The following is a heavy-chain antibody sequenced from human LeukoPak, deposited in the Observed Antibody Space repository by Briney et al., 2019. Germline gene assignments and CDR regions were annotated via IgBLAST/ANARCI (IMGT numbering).Heavy chain of an antibody. V-gene: IGHV4-38-2*02. CDR1: GYSISGGYY. Sequence: TSETLSLTCTVSGYSISGGYYWGWIRQPPGKGLEWIGSVYHSGSTYYNPSLKSRVTISVDTSKNQFSLKLSSVTAADTAVYYCAGGGNSSGYRTYYYYMDVWGKGTTVTVSS. J-gene: IGHJ6*03. CDR2: VYHSGST. CDR3: AGGGNSSGYRTYYYYMDV. D-gene: IGHD3-22*01.